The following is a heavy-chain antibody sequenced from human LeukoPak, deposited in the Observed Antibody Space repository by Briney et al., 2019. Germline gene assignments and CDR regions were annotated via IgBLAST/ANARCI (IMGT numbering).Heavy chain of an antibody. D-gene: IGHD2-2*01. J-gene: IGHJ3*02. CDR1: GFTFSNAW. V-gene: IGHV3-15*01. CDR3: TTEGDIVVVPAATEDAFDI. CDR2: IKSKTDGGTT. Sequence: GGSLRLSCAASGFTFSNAWMSWVRQAPGKGREWVGRIKSKTDGGTTDYAAPVKGRFTISRNDSKNTLYLQMNSLKTEDTAVYYCTTEGDIVVVPAATEDAFDIWGQGTMVTVSS.